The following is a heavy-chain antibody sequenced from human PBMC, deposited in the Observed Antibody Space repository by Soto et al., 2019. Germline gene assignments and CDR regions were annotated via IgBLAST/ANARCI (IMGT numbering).Heavy chain of an antibody. D-gene: IGHD6-13*01. CDR2: ISGSGGST. CDR3: AKDRGIAAAPYYYYGMDV. Sequence: GGSLRLSCAASGFTFSSYAMSWVRQAPGKGLEWVSAISGSGGSTYYADSVKGRFTISRDNSKNTLYLQMNSLRAEDTAVYYCAKDRGIAAAPYYYYGMDVWGQGTTVTVSS. J-gene: IGHJ6*02. V-gene: IGHV3-23*01. CDR1: GFTFSSYA.